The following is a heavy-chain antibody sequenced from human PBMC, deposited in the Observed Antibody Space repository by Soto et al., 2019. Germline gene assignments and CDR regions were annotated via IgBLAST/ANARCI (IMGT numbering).Heavy chain of an antibody. V-gene: IGHV4-30-2*01. CDR3: ARGGVDYYDSSGYYFSPYYFDY. CDR1: GGSISSGGYS. D-gene: IGHD3-22*01. J-gene: IGHJ4*02. Sequence: QLQLQESGSGLVKPSQTLSLTCAVSGGSISSGGYSWSWMRQPPGKGLEWIGYIYHSGSTYYNPSLKSRVTISVDRSKNQFSLKLSSVTAADTAVYYCARGGVDYYDSSGYYFSPYYFDYWGQGTLVTVSS. CDR2: IYHSGST.